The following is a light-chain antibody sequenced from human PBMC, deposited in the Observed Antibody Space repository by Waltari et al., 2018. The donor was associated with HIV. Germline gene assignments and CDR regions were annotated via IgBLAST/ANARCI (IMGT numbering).Light chain of an antibody. CDR2: DVD. V-gene: IGLV2-11*01. CDR3: CSYTGTYTRYV. Sequence: QSALTQPRSVSGSPGQSVTISCTGTSSDVGSYKYVSWYQLRPGKAPKLIILDVDKRPSGVPDRFSGSKSGNTASLTISGLQAEDEADYYCCSYTGTYTRYVFGTGAKVTVL. J-gene: IGLJ1*01. CDR1: SSDVGSYKY.